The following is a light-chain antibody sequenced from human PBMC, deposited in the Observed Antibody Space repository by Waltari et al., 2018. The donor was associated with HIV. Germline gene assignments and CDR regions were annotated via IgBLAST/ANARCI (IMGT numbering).Light chain of an antibody. Sequence: KLPQSPPTLSASVGASVTITFRASQTINNWLAWCQQKPRKATQLLISKASTLQSGVPSRFSGSGSGTDFTLTISSLQPDDFATYYCQQYNSHSQAFGQGTRVEIQ. CDR1: QTINNW. V-gene: IGKV1-5*03. CDR2: KAS. CDR3: QQYNSHSQA. J-gene: IGKJ1*01.